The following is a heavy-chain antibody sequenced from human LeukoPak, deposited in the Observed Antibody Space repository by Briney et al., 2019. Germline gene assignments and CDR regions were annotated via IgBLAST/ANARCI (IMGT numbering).Heavy chain of an antibody. CDR1: GFTFSSYA. V-gene: IGHV3-30*04. CDR3: ARGNSGVIVALFEY. D-gene: IGHD5-12*01. CDR2: ISYDGSNK. J-gene: IGHJ4*02. Sequence: GRSLRLSCAASGFTFSSYAMHWVRQAPGKGLEWGAVISYDGSNKYYADSVKGRFTISRDNSKNTLYLQMNSLRAEDTAVYYCARGNSGVIVALFEYWGQGSLVTVSS.